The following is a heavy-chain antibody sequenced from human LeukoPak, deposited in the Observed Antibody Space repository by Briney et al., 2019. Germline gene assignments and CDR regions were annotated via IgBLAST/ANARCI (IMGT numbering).Heavy chain of an antibody. CDR2: VYYGGVT. CDR1: GGSISSFY. Sequence: PSETLSLTCTVSGGSISSFYWSWIRQSPEKGLEWIGYVYYGGVTNYNPSVKSRVTISVDTSKNQFSLELRSVAAADTAVYYCARGSGAEYRFDSWGQGILVAVSS. D-gene: IGHD3-10*01. V-gene: IGHV4-59*01. J-gene: IGHJ4*02. CDR3: ARGSGAEYRFDS.